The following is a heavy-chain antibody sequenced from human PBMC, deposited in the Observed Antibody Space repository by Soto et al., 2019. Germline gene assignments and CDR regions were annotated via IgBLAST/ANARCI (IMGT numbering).Heavy chain of an antibody. Sequence: ASVKVSCKXSEYTFTSYYMHWVRQAPGQGLEWMGVINPSGGSTSYAQKFQGRVTMTRDTSTSTVYMQLSSLRSEDTAVYYCAQTVDTATIFQSWGQGTLVTVSS. J-gene: IGHJ4*02. CDR1: EYTFTSYY. CDR2: INPSGGST. D-gene: IGHD5-12*01. V-gene: IGHV1-46*01. CDR3: AQTVDTATIFQS.